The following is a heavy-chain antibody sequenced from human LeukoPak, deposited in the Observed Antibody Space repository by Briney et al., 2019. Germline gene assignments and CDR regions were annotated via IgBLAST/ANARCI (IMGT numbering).Heavy chain of an antibody. CDR1: GFTFSSYS. J-gene: IGHJ4*02. CDR2: ISSSSSYI. Sequence: GSLRLSFAASGFTFSSYSMNWGRQAPGKVLEWGSSISSSSSYIYYADSVKGRFTISRDNAKNSLYLQMNSQRAEDTAVYYCARDLIQPPFDYWGQGTLVTVSS. CDR3: ARDLIQPPFDY. D-gene: IGHD5-18*01. V-gene: IGHV3-21*01.